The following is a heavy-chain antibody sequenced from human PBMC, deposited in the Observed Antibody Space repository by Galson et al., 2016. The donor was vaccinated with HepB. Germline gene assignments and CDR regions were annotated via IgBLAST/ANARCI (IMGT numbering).Heavy chain of an antibody. CDR1: GDSVTSDITT. Sequence: CAISGDSVTSDITTWNWIRQSPSRGLEWLGRTYYRSKWVTDYAMSVEGRITINPDISRNQFSLQLDSVTPDDTAAYYCTRGYMQTGMNVWGQGTTVTVSS. D-gene: IGHD5-18*01. CDR2: TYYRSKWVT. V-gene: IGHV6-1*01. J-gene: IGHJ6*02. CDR3: TRGYMQTGMNV.